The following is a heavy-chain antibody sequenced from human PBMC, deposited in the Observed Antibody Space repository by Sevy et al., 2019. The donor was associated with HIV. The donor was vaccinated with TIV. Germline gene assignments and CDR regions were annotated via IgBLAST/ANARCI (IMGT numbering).Heavy chain of an antibody. Sequence: GGSLRLSCAASGFTFTSYTMNWVRQAPGKGLEWVSYISSDSTTYYADSVKGRSTISRDNAKNSLYLQMNSLRDEDTAVYHCARAGAVAATRQFDYWGQGTLVTVSS. CDR1: GFTFTSYT. J-gene: IGHJ4*02. CDR2: ISSDSTT. D-gene: IGHD6-19*01. CDR3: ARAGAVAATRQFDY. V-gene: IGHV3-48*02.